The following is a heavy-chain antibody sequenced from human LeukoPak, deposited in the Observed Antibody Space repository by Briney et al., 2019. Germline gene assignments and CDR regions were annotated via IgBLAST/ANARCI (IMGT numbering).Heavy chain of an antibody. V-gene: IGHV4-59*01. Sequence: GSLRLSCVVSGFTFSSYWMTWVRQAPGKGLEWIGHSGNSDYKPSLKSRITISTDTSNNHFSLNLVSVTAADTAVYYCATYYVGVGGRGHWGPGTLVTVSS. D-gene: IGHD3-16*01. CDR3: ATYYVGVGGRGH. J-gene: IGHJ4*02. CDR1: GFTFSSYW. CDR2: HSGNS.